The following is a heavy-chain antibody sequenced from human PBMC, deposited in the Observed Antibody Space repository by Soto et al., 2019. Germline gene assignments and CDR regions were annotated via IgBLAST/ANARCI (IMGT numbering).Heavy chain of an antibody. V-gene: IGHV1-69*12. Sequence: QVQLVQSGAEMKKPGSSVKVSCKASGGTFNSYVFSWVRQAPGQGLEWMGAIIPIFRTSHYAQKFHGRVTIIADESTSTAYMELSSLRSDDTAVYYCATEDASGSGSGWGQGTLVAVSS. CDR3: ATEDASGSGSG. J-gene: IGHJ4*02. CDR2: IIPIFRTS. D-gene: IGHD6-19*01. CDR1: GGTFNSYV.